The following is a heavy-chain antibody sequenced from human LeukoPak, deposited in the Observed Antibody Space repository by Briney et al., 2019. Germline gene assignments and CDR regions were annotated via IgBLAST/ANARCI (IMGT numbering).Heavy chain of an antibody. J-gene: IGHJ3*02. V-gene: IGHV1-18*04. CDR2: ISAYNGNT. Sequence: GASVKVSCKASGYTFTSYYMHWVRQAPGQGLEWMGWISAYNGNTNYAQKLQGRVTMTTDTSTSTAYMELRSLRSDDTAVYYCARELRLDYDSSGYPSHAFDIWGQGTMVTVSS. D-gene: IGHD3-22*01. CDR3: ARELRLDYDSSGYPSHAFDI. CDR1: GYTFTSYY.